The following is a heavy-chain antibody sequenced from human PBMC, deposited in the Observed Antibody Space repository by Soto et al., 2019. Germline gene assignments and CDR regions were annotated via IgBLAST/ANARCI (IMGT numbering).Heavy chain of an antibody. V-gene: IGHV5-51*01. D-gene: IGHD3-3*01. Sequence: GGSLKISCKGSGYIFSVYWIGWGRQMPGKGLELMGMIYPGDSDARYSPSFQGQVTISADKSTSTVYLQWSSLKASDTAIYYCARRGFHYDTFRRGGMDVWGQGTTVTVSS. CDR2: IYPGDSDA. CDR3: ARRGFHYDTFRRGGMDV. J-gene: IGHJ6*02. CDR1: GYIFSVYW.